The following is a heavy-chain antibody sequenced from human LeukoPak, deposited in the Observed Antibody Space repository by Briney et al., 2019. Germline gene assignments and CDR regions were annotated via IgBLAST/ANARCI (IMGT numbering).Heavy chain of an antibody. Sequence: PSETLSLTCAVYGGSFSGYYWSWIRQPPGKGLEWIGEINHSGSTNYNPSLESRVTISVDTSKNQFSLKVRSVTAADTAMYYCARGGFELTSGSYYDYWGQGTLVTVSS. V-gene: IGHV4-34*01. J-gene: IGHJ4*02. CDR2: INHSGST. CDR1: GGSFSGYY. D-gene: IGHD3-10*01. CDR3: ARGGFELTSGSYYDY.